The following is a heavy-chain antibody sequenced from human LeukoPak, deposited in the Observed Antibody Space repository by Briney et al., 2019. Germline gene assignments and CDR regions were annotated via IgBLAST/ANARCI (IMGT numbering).Heavy chain of an antibody. V-gene: IGHV3-64*01. CDR3: AKSPSGSYYRGYFDY. D-gene: IGHD1-26*01. CDR2: ISSNGGST. J-gene: IGHJ4*02. CDR1: GFTFSSYA. Sequence: GGSLRLSCAASGFTFSSYAMHWVRQAPGKGLEYVSAISSNGGSTYYANSVKGRFTISRDNSKNTLYLQMGSLRAEDMAVYYCAKSPSGSYYRGYFDYWGQGTLVTVSS.